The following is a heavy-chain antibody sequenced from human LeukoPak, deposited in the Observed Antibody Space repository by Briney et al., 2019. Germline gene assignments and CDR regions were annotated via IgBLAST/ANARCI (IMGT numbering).Heavy chain of an antibody. Sequence: SETLSLTCAVYGGSFSGYYWSWIRQPPGKGLEWIGEISHSGSTNYNPSLRSRVTISVDTSKNQFSLKLSSVTAADTAVYYCARVGIAARPGRRFDPWGQGTLVTVSS. V-gene: IGHV4-34*01. CDR1: GGSFSGYY. J-gene: IGHJ5*02. CDR3: ARVGIAARPGRRFDP. D-gene: IGHD6-6*01. CDR2: ISHSGST.